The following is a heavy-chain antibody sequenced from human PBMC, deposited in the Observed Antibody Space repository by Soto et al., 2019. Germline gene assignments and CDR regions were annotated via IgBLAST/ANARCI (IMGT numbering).Heavy chain of an antibody. Sequence: QVQLQQWGAGLLKPSETLSITCAVYGGSFSGYSWTWLRQHPGTGLEWIGEINHSGSTNYTPSIKSRVTTSVDTSKNQFSLKLTSVTAADTAVYYGARDTITGIFDYWGHGALVTVSS. CDR1: GGSFSGYS. CDR3: ARDTITGIFDY. J-gene: IGHJ4*01. D-gene: IGHD2-8*02. CDR2: INHSGST. V-gene: IGHV4-34*01.